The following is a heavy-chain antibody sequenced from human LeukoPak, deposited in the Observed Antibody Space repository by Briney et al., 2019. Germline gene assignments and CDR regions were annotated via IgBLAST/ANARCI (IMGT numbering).Heavy chain of an antibody. V-gene: IGHV1-8*01. D-gene: IGHD1-26*01. Sequence: ASVTVSCKASGYTFTSYDINWVRPATGQGLEWMGWMNPNSGNTGYAQKFQGRVTMTRNTSISTAYMELSSLRSEDTAEYYCARGRSGRRTDYWGEGTLVTVSS. CDR3: ARGRSGRRTDY. CDR1: GYTFTSYD. J-gene: IGHJ4*02. CDR2: MNPNSGNT.